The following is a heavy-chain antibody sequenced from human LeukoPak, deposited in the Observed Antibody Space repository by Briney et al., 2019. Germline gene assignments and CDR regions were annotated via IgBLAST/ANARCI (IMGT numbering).Heavy chain of an antibody. V-gene: IGHV3-23*01. Sequence: PAGGSLRLSCAASGFTFSSYAMSWVRQAPGKGLEWVSAISGSGGSTYYADSVKGRFTISRDNSKNTLYLQMNSLRPGDTAVYYCVREDTPATANYWGQGTLVTISS. CDR1: GFTFSSYA. CDR2: ISGSGGST. D-gene: IGHD2-21*02. CDR3: VREDTPATANY. J-gene: IGHJ4*02.